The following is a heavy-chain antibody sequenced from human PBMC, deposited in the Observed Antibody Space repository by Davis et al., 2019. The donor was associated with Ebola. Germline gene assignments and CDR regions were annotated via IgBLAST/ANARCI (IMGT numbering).Heavy chain of an antibody. J-gene: IGHJ3*01. CDR2: AYPSGSP. D-gene: IGHD4-11*01. CDR1: GGSMNGNS. CDR3: TRDFVIIDPTRVLDDYDAFDV. Sequence: SETLSLTCTVSGGSMNGNSWSWIRQTVGKGLEWLGRAYPSGSPNYNPTLKSRLTMSFVTSKNQFSLNLRSVTAADTGVYYCTRDFVIIDPTRVLDDYDAFDVWGQGTLVTVSS. V-gene: IGHV4-4*07.